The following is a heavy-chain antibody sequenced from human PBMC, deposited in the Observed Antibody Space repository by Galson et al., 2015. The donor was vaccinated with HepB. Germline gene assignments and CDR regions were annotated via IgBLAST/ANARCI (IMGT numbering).Heavy chain of an antibody. Sequence: QSGAEVKKPGESLRISCKGSGYSFTSYWISWVRQMPGKGLEWMGRIDPSDSYTNYSPSFQGHVTISADKSISTAYLQWSSLKASDTAMYCCARHGVGDVVYGTRKNWFDPWGQGTLVTVSS. CDR2: IDPSDSYT. D-gene: IGHD2-8*02. CDR1: GYSFTSYW. CDR3: ARHGVGDVVYGTRKNWFDP. J-gene: IGHJ5*02. V-gene: IGHV5-10-1*01.